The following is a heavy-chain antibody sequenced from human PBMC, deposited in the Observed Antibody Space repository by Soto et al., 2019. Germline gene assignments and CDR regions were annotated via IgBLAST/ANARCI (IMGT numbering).Heavy chain of an antibody. CDR3: AREGLTYCGGDCSLDY. CDR2: IAVGSGNT. V-gene: IGHV1-58*01. D-gene: IGHD2-21*02. J-gene: IGHJ4*02. Sequence: ASVKVSCKASGFTFTSSAVQWVRQARGQRLEWIGWIAVGSGNTNYAQKFQGRVTMTRDTSTSTVYMELSSLTSEDTAVYYCAREGLTYCGGDCSLDYWGQGTRVTVSS. CDR1: GFTFTSSA.